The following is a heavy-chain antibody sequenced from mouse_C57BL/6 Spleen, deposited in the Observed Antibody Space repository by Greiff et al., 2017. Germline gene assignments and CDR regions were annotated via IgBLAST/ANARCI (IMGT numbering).Heavy chain of an antibody. D-gene: IGHD1-1*01. CDR2: IDPEDGDT. J-gene: IGHJ3*01. CDR1: GFNIKDYY. CDR3: TSYGSSYPWFAY. Sequence: VQLQQSGAELVRPGASVKLSCTASGFNIKDYYMHWVKQRPEQGLEWIGRIDPEDGDTEYAPKFQGKATMTADPSSNTAYLQLSSLTSEDTAVYYCTSYGSSYPWFAYWGQGTLVTVSA. V-gene: IGHV14-1*01.